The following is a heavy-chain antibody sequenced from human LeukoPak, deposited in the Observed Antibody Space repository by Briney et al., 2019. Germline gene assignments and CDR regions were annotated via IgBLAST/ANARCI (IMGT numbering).Heavy chain of an antibody. J-gene: IGHJ4*02. Sequence: GGSLRLSCAASGFTFSSYAMHWVRQAPGKGLEWVAVISYDGSNKYYADSVKGRFTISRDNSKNTLYLQMNSLRAEDTAVYYCARVRGAAAATGYWGQGTLVTVSS. CDR2: ISYDGSNK. D-gene: IGHD6-13*01. CDR3: ARVRGAAAATGY. V-gene: IGHV3-30-3*01. CDR1: GFTFSSYA.